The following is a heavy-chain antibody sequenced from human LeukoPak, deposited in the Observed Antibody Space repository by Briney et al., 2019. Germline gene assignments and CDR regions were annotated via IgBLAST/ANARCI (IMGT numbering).Heavy chain of an antibody. CDR2: IYSGGDT. J-gene: IGHJ4*02. CDR1: GLTVGINY. Sequence: GGSLRLSCAASGLTVGINYMSWVRQAPGKGLEWVSIIYSGGDTYYADSVKGRFTISRDNSKNTLYLQINSLRAEDTAVYYCARDLPTVIWGQGTLVTVSS. CDR3: ARDLPTVI. D-gene: IGHD4-17*01. V-gene: IGHV3-53*01.